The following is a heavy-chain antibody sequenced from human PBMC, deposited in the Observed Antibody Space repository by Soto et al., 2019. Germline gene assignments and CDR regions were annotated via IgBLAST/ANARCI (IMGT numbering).Heavy chain of an antibody. Sequence: SLRLSCAASGFTFDDYAMHWVRQAPGKGLEWVSGISWNSGSIGYADSVKGRFTISRDNAKNSLYLQMNSLRAEDTALYYCFCGGDPPHDAFDIWGQGTMVTVSS. CDR2: ISWNSGSI. V-gene: IGHV3-9*01. CDR3: FCGGDPPHDAFDI. CDR1: GFTFDDYA. J-gene: IGHJ3*02. D-gene: IGHD2-21*01.